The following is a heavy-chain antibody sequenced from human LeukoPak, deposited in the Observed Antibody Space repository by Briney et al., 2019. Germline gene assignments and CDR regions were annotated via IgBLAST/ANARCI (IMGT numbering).Heavy chain of an antibody. CDR1: GFTFSSYA. V-gene: IGHV3-23*01. CDR2: ISGSGGST. D-gene: IGHD2-21*01. Sequence: PGGSLRLSCAASGFTFSSYAMSWVRQAPGKGLEWVSAISGSGGSTYYADSVKGRFTISRDNSKNTLYLQMDSLRGEDTAVYCCAKDFRIGYSAHFDYWGQGALVTVSS. CDR3: AKDFRIGYSAHFDY. J-gene: IGHJ4*02.